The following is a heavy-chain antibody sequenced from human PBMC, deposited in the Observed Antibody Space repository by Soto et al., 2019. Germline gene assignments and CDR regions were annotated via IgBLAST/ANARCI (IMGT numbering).Heavy chain of an antibody. V-gene: IGHV3-23*01. D-gene: IGHD6-6*01. CDR2: ISGSGGST. Sequence: GGSLRLSCAASGFTFSSYAMSWVRQAPGKGLEWVSAISGSGGSTYYADSVKGRFTISRDNSKNTLYLQMNSLRAEDTAVYYCAKRDLIYSSSIESGPYYYYGMDVWGQGTTVTVSS. CDR1: GFTFSSYA. J-gene: IGHJ6*02. CDR3: AKRDLIYSSSIESGPYYYYGMDV.